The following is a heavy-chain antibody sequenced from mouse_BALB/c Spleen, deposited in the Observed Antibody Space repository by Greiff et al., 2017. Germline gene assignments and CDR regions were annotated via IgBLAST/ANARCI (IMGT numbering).Heavy chain of an antibody. J-gene: IGHJ3*01. Sequence: EVQLVESGGGLVKPGGSLKLSCAASGFTFSSYAMSWVRQSPEKRLEWVAEISSGGSYTSYPDTVTGRFTISRDNAKNTLYLEMSSLRSEDTAMYYCARQGGWFAYWGQGTLVTVSA. CDR1: GFTFSSYA. CDR3: ARQGGWFAY. CDR2: ISSGGSYT. V-gene: IGHV5-9-4*01.